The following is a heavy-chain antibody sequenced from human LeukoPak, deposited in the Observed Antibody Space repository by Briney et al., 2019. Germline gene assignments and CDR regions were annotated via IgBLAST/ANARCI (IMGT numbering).Heavy chain of an antibody. V-gene: IGHV4-59*12. CDR3: ARGIFGWGYSYGYRY. Sequence: SETLSLTCTVSGGSISSYYWSWIRQPPGKGLEWIGYIYYSGSTNYNPSLKSRVTISVDTSKNQFSLKLSSVTAADTAVYYCARGIFGWGYSYGYRYWGQGTLVTVSS. CDR2: IYYSGST. D-gene: IGHD5-18*01. CDR1: GGSISSYY. J-gene: IGHJ4*02.